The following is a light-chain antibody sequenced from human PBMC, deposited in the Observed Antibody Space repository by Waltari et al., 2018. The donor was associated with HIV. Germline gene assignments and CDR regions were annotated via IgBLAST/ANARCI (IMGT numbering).Light chain of an antibody. CDR2: STN. Sequence: QTVVTQEPSLTVSPGGTVTLPCASHPGAVTRGHYPNWFQQKPGQAPRALIYSTNNKHSWTPARFSGSLLGGKAALTLSGVQPEDEAEYYCLLYYDGVRVFGGGTKLTVL. CDR3: LLYYDGVRV. J-gene: IGLJ3*02. V-gene: IGLV7-43*01. CDR1: PGAVTRGHY.